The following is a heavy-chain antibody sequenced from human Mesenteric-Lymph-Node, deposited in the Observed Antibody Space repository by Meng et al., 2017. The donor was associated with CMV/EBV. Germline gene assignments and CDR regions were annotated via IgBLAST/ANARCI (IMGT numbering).Heavy chain of an antibody. CDR1: GLSLNTRGVG. CDR3: AHNYWRNGGYGFHY. CDR2: IFWDDDK. J-gene: IGHJ4*02. V-gene: IGHV2-5*02. D-gene: IGHD3-16*01. Sequence: FSGLSLNTRGVGVGWIRQPPGKALEWLALIFWDDDKTYSPSLRSRLTITKDTSRAQVVLTLLNMDPADTGAYYCAHNYWRNGGYGFHYWGQGTLVTVSS.